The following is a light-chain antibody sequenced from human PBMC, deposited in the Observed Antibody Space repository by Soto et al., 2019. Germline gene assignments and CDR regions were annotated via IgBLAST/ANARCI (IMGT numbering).Light chain of an antibody. CDR1: SSDVGGYNY. Sequence: QSALTQPASVSGSPGQSITISCTGTSSDVGGYNYVSWYQQHPGKAPKLMIYEVSNRPSGVSNRFSGSKSGNTASLTISGLQAEDAADYYCSSYTSSSTRVFGAGTTLTVL. J-gene: IGLJ3*02. CDR2: EVS. CDR3: SSYTSSSTRV. V-gene: IGLV2-14*01.